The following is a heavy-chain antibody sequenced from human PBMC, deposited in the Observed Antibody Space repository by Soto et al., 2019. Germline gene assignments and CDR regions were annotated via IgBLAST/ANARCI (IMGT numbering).Heavy chain of an antibody. J-gene: IGHJ5*02. V-gene: IGHV1-8*01. CDR1: GYTFTSYD. CDR2: MNPNSGNT. D-gene: IGHD4-17*01. CDR3: ARGSKYGDYSRWFDP. Sequence: QVQLVQSGAEVKKPGASVKVSCKASGYTFTSYDINWVRQATGQGIEYLGWMNPNSGNTGYVKKFMGRVTMTRDTSMSTAYMALSSLRAADTAVYYCARGSKYGDYSRWFDPWGPGTLVTVSS.